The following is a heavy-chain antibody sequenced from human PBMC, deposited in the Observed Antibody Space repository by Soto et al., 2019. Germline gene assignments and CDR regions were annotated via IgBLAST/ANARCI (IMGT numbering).Heavy chain of an antibody. Sequence: GASRKGSFKGSCYTFSRFGISWVRQAPGQRVEWMGWISAYNGNTNYAQKLQGRVTMTTDTSTSTAYMELRSLRSDDTAVYYCARNPRPTIFGVVIKSFDAFDIWGQGTMVTVSS. CDR3: ARNPRPTIFGVVIKSFDAFDI. CDR2: ISAYNGNT. J-gene: IGHJ3*02. D-gene: IGHD3-3*01. V-gene: IGHV1-18*01. CDR1: CYTFSRFG.